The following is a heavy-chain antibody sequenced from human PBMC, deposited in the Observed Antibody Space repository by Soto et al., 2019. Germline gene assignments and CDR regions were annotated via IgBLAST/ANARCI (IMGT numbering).Heavy chain of an antibody. J-gene: IGHJ4*02. Sequence: PSETLSLTCTVSGGSIMSYYCNCIRHPSGKGLEWLGRIFTTGTTNYSPSLKSRVSMSVDTSRNQFSLELRSVTAADTAVYYCARVLAHYDSSGQRDYWGQGTLVTVSS. D-gene: IGHD3-22*01. CDR3: ARVLAHYDSSGQRDY. CDR1: GGSIMSYY. CDR2: IFTTGTT. V-gene: IGHV4-4*07.